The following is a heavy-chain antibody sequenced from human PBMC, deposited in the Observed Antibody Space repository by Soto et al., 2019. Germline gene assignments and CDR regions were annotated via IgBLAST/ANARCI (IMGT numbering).Heavy chain of an antibody. Sequence: EVQLLESGGGLVQPGGSLRLSCAASGFTFSSYAMSWVRQAPGKGLEWVSAISGSGGSTYYADSVKGRFTISRDNSKNTLDLQMTSLGGEDAAVYYCAKDPVVTGIAEYFQHWGQGTLVTVSS. J-gene: IGHJ1*01. CDR3: AKDPVVTGIAEYFQH. CDR2: ISGSGGST. CDR1: GFTFSSYA. D-gene: IGHD2-21*02. V-gene: IGHV3-23*01.